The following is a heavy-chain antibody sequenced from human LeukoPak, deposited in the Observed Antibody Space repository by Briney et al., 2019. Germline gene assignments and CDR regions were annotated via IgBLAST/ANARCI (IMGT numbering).Heavy chain of an antibody. CDR1: GGSISSGGYY. D-gene: IGHD3-3*01. Sequence: SETLSLTCTVSGGSISSGGYYWSWIRRPPGKGLEWIGYIYHSGSTYYNPSLKSRVTISVDRSKNQFSLKLSSVTAADTAVYYCARDTGRSGYTYAFDIWGQGTMVTVSS. V-gene: IGHV4-30-2*01. CDR3: ARDTGRSGYTYAFDI. J-gene: IGHJ3*02. CDR2: IYHSGST.